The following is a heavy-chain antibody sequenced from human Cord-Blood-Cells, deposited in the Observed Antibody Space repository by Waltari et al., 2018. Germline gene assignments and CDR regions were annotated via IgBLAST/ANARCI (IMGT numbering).Heavy chain of an antibody. CDR2: INHSESH. Sequence: QVQLQQWGAGLLKPSETLSLTCAVYGGSFSGYYWSWIRQPPGKGLEWIGEINHSESHNYNPALKSRVTIAVDTSKNQFSLELSSVTAADTAVYYCARGLRGLRYFDWLLPEYYFDYWGQGTLVTVSS. CDR3: ARGLRGLRYFDWLLPEYYFDY. CDR1: GGSFSGYY. V-gene: IGHV4-34*01. D-gene: IGHD3-9*01. J-gene: IGHJ4*02.